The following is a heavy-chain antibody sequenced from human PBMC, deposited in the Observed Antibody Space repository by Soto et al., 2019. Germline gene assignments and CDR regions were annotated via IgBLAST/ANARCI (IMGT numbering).Heavy chain of an antibody. CDR1: GGTFSSYA. D-gene: IGHD2-2*01. V-gene: IGHV1-69*13. J-gene: IGHJ6*02. CDR2: IIPIFGTA. Sequence: ASVKVSCKASGGTFSSYAISWVRQAPGQGLEWMGGIIPIFGTANYAQKFQGRVTITADESTSTAYMELSSLRSEDTAVYYCARHRGYCSSTSCYPYYYGMDVWGQGTTVTVSS. CDR3: ARHRGYCSSTSCYPYYYGMDV.